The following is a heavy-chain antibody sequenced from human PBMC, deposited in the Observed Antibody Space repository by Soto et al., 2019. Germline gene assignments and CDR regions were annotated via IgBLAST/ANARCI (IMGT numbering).Heavy chain of an antibody. D-gene: IGHD6-19*01. Sequence: ASVKVSCKASGYTFTGYYMHWVRQAPGQGLEWMGWINPNSGGTNYAQKFQGRVTMTRDTSISTAYMELSRPRSDDTAVYYCARGLRIEVAGKGGMDVWGQGTTVTVSS. J-gene: IGHJ6*02. CDR3: ARGLRIEVAGKGGMDV. V-gene: IGHV1-2*02. CDR1: GYTFTGYY. CDR2: INPNSGGT.